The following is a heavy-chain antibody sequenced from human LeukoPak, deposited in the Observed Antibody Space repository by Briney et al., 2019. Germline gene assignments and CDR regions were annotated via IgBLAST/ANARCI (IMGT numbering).Heavy chain of an antibody. Sequence: ASVKVSCKASGYTFTDYYMHWVRQAPGQGLEWMGWMNPNSGNTGYAQKFQGRVTMTRNTSISTAYMELSSLRSEDTAVYYCARVASEFWGSYSPYNWFDPRGQGTLVTVSS. D-gene: IGHD1-26*01. CDR1: GYTFTDYY. CDR2: MNPNSGNT. CDR3: ARVASEFWGSYSPYNWFDP. J-gene: IGHJ5*02. V-gene: IGHV1-8*02.